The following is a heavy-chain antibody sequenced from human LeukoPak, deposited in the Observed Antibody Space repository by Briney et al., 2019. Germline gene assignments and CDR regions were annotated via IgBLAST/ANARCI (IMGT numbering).Heavy chain of an antibody. CDR3: ARGGITMVRGVMRYMDV. Sequence: SETLSLTCAVYGGSFSGYYWSWIRQPPGKGLEWIGEINHSGSTNYNPSLKSRVTISVDTSKNQFSLKLSSVTAADTAVYYCARGGITMVRGVMRYMDVWGKGTTITVSS. CDR2: INHSGST. V-gene: IGHV4-34*01. J-gene: IGHJ6*03. D-gene: IGHD3-10*01. CDR1: GGSFSGYY.